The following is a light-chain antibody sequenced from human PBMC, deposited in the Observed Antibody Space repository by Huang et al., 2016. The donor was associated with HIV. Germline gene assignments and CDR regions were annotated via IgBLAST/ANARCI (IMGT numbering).Light chain of an antibody. J-gene: IGKJ1*01. CDR2: AAS. Sequence: DIQMTQPPPSLSASVGDRVTITCRANESISNYLNWYQQKPGTAPNILIYAASSLQSGVPSRFSGSGSGTDFTLTISSLQPADFATYYCQQSYSFPRTFGQGTKVEIK. CDR3: QQSYSFPRT. V-gene: IGKV1-39*01. CDR1: ESISNY.